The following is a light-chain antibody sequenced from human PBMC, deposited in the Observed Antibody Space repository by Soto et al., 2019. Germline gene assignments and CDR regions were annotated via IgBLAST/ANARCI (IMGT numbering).Light chain of an antibody. V-gene: IGLV2-14*03. CDR1: SSDIGGYNY. Sequence: QSALTQPASVSGSPGQSITISCTGSSSDIGGYNYVSWYQQHPGKVPKLLIYDVNNRPSGISDRFSGSQSGNTASLTISGLQAEDEATYYCTSYVTGTTLFRGGTKLTVL. CDR3: TSYVTGTTL. CDR2: DVN. J-gene: IGLJ3*02.